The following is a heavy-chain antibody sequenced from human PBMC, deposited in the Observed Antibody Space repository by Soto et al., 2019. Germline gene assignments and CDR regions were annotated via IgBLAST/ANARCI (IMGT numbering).Heavy chain of an antibody. CDR3: ARGLNVYYFDY. Sequence: ASVKVSCKASGGTFSSYAISWVRQAPGQGLEWMGGIIPIFGTANYAQKFQGRVTITRDTSASTAYMELSSLRSEDTAVYYCARGLNVYYFDYWGQGTLVTVSS. D-gene: IGHD3-16*01. J-gene: IGHJ4*02. CDR2: IIPIFGTA. CDR1: GGTFSSYA. V-gene: IGHV1-69*05.